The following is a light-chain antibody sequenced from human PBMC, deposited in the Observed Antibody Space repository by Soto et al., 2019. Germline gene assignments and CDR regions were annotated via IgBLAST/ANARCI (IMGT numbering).Light chain of an antibody. Sequence: DIVMTQSPLSLPVTAGEPASVSCRSSQSLLHSNGYNYLDWYLQKPGQSPQLLIYWGSNRASGVTDRFSGSGSGTEFTLKIRRVEAEDVGIYFCTQALRFPSTFGQGSKVDSK. V-gene: IGKV2-28*01. J-gene: IGKJ1*01. CDR3: TQALRFPST. CDR2: WGS. CDR1: QSLLHSNGYNY.